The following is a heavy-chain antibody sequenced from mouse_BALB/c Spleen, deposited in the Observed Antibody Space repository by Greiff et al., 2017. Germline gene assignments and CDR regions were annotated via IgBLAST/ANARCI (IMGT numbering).Heavy chain of an antibody. CDR1: GYSITSDYA. CDR3: ARDGDYGSSYWYFDV. Sequence: EVHLVESGPGLVKPSQSLSLTCTVTGYSITSDYAWNWIRQFPGNKLEWMGYISYSGSTSYNPSLKSRISITRDTSKNQFFLQLNSVTTEDTATYYCARDGDYGSSYWYFDVWGAGTTVTVSS. CDR2: ISYSGST. D-gene: IGHD1-1*01. J-gene: IGHJ1*01. V-gene: IGHV3-2*02.